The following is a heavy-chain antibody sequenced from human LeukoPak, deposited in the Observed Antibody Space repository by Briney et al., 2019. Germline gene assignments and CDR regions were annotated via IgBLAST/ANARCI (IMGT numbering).Heavy chain of an antibody. D-gene: IGHD6-13*01. CDR2: ISAYNGNT. CDR1: GYTFTSYG. Sequence: GASVKVSCKASGYTFTSYGISWGRQAPGQGLEWMGWISAYNGNTNYAQKLQGRVTMTTDTSTSTAYMELRSLRSDDTAVYYCARGPTHGIAAAGRPVDYWGQGTLVAVSS. V-gene: IGHV1-18*01. CDR3: ARGPTHGIAAAGRPVDY. J-gene: IGHJ4*02.